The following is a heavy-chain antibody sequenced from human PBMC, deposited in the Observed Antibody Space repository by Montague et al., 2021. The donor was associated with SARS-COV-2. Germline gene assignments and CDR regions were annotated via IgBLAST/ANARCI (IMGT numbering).Heavy chain of an antibody. CDR1: GGFISDSCY. J-gene: IGHJ6*02. D-gene: IGHD3-10*01. Sequence: SETLSLTCIVSGGFISDSCYWAWIRQAPGKGLEWLGSLYRSGSVYSNPSLKSRVSISVDKSKNHFSLRLTSATAAETAVYYCVRGAEEAHFAMDVWGQGTTVTVSS. CDR3: VRGAEEAHFAMDV. V-gene: IGHV4-39*02. CDR2: LYRSGSV.